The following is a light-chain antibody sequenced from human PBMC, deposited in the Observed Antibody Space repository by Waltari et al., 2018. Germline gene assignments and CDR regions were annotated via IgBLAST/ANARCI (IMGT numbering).Light chain of an antibody. CDR2: DAS. Sequence: DIQMTQSPSSLSASVGDRITITCQASQDISKFFNWYQQKTGKAPKLLIYDASNLETGVPSRFSGSGFGTEFTLTITSRQAEDIATYYCQQDDDLARTCGGGTRVECK. CDR1: QDISKF. J-gene: IGKJ4*02. CDR3: QQDDDLART. V-gene: IGKV1-33*01.